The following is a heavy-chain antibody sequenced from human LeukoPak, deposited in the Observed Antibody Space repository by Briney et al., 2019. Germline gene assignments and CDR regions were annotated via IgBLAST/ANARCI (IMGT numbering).Heavy chain of an antibody. J-gene: IGHJ6*02. D-gene: IGHD4-17*01. V-gene: IGHV4-30-4*01. CDR2: IYYSGST. CDR1: GGSISSGDYY. CDR3: ARQEATVTTSSMLYYYGMDV. Sequence: SETLSLTCTVSGGSISSGDYYWSWIRQPPGKGLEWIGYIYYSGSTYYNPSLKSRVTISVDTSKNQFSLKLSSVTAADTAVYYCARQEATVTTSSMLYYYGMDVWGQGTTDTVSS.